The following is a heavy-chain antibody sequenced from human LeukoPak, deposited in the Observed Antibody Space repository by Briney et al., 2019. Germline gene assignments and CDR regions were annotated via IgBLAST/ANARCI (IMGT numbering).Heavy chain of an antibody. D-gene: IGHD3-22*01. CDR1: GYTFTSYG. CDR2: ISAYNGNT. J-gene: IGHJ4*02. V-gene: IGHV1-18*01. CDR3: ARDFYYDSSGYFGY. Sequence: ASVKVSCKASGYTFTSYGISWVRQAPGQGLEWMGWISAYNGNTNYAQKLQGRVTMTTDISTSTAYMELRSLRSDDTAVYYCARDFYYDSSGYFGYWGQGTLVTVSS.